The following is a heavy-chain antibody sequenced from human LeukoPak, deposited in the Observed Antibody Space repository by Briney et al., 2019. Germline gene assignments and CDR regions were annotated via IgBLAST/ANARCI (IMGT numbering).Heavy chain of an antibody. CDR2: IYYSGST. Sequence: PSETLSLTCTVSGGSISSYYWSWIRQPPGKGLEWIGYIYYSGSTNYNPSLKSRVTISVDTSKDQFSLKLGSVTAADTAVYYCARVGRITMVRGVINEHFDYWGQGTLVTVSP. CDR3: ARVGRITMVRGVINEHFDY. J-gene: IGHJ4*02. V-gene: IGHV4-59*01. CDR1: GGSISSYY. D-gene: IGHD3-10*01.